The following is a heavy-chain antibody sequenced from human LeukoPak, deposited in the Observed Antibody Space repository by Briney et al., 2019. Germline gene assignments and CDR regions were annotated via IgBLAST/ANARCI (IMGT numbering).Heavy chain of an antibody. J-gene: IGHJ4*02. D-gene: IGHD1-20*01. Sequence: GGPLRLSCAASGFTFSNYMMHWVRQAPGKGLVWVSRIKSDGITITYADSVKGRFTISRDNAKNTLYLQMNSLRAEDTAVYYCLRDLNWSLDQWGQGTLVTVSS. CDR1: GFTFSNYM. CDR2: IKSDGITI. V-gene: IGHV3-74*01. CDR3: LRDLNWSLDQ.